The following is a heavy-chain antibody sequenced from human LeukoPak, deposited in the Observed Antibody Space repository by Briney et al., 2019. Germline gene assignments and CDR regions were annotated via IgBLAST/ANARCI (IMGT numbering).Heavy chain of an antibody. J-gene: IGHJ4*02. CDR2: ISGDGGST. CDR3: AKDQGGLGDY. CDR1: GFTFDDYA. V-gene: IGHV3-43*02. Sequence: GGSLRLSCAASGFTFDDYAMHWVRQAPGKGLEWVSLISGDGGSTYYADSVKGRFTISRDNSKNTLYLQMNSLRAEDTAVYYCAKDQGGLGDYWGQGTLVTVSS. D-gene: IGHD3-16*01.